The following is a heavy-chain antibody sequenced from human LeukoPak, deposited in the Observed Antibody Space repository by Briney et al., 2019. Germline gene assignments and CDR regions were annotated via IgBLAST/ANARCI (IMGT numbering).Heavy chain of an antibody. CDR3: ARVGCTSTSCLAN. J-gene: IGHJ4*02. CDR2: IKQDGSEK. V-gene: IGHV3-7*01. Sequence: GGSLRLSCAVSGLPFSSYWMTWVRQAPGKGLEWVANIKQDGSEKYYVDSVKGRFTISRDNAKNSLYLQMSSVSAEDTAVYYCARVGCTSTSCLANWGQGTLVTVSS. D-gene: IGHD2-2*01. CDR1: GLPFSSYW.